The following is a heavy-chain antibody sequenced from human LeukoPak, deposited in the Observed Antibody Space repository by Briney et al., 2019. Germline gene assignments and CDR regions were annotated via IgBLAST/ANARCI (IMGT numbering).Heavy chain of an antibody. CDR1: GGSISRYY. Sequence: SETLSLTCSVSGGSISRYYWTWIRQSPGKGLEWIGYIYYSGSTNYNPSPNYNPSLKSRVTISVDTSKNQFSLKLSSVTVADTAVYYCARGVGGYGQKNYYYYYYMDVWGKGTTVTISS. V-gene: IGHV4-59*01. CDR3: ARGVGGYGQKNYYYYYYMDV. D-gene: IGHD5-12*01. CDR2: IYYSGST. J-gene: IGHJ6*03.